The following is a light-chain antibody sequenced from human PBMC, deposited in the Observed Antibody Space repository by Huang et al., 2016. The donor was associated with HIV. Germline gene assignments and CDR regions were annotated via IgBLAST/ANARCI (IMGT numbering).Light chain of an antibody. Sequence: DIVMTQSPGSLAVSLGERATINCKSNKSLLYNSKNYLAWYQQKPRQTPKVLFYWASTRQSGVPDRFSGSGSGTDFTLTISNLQAEDVAVYFCQEYFGTPWTFGQGTKVEIK. CDR2: WAS. CDR3: QEYFGTPWT. CDR1: KSLLYNSKNY. J-gene: IGKJ1*01. V-gene: IGKV4-1*01.